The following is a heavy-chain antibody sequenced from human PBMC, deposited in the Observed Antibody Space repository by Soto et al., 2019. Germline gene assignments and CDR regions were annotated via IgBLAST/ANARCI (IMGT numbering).Heavy chain of an antibody. CDR3: ARDLYSGIYSAFDI. CDR1: GDAISSVGYY. V-gene: IGHV4-31*03. Sequence: TLSLTCTVSGDAISSVGYYWSWIRQHPGKGLGWIGYIYYSGSSYYNPSLKSRLTMSVDTSKNQFSLKLISVTAADTAVYYCARDLYSGIYSAFDIWGQGIMVTASS. CDR2: IYYSGSS. D-gene: IGHD1-26*01. J-gene: IGHJ3*02.